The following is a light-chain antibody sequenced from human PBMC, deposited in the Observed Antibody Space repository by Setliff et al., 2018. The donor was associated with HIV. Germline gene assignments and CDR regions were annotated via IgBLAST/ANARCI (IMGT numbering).Light chain of an antibody. CDR3: CSYAGTYEV. Sequence: QSVLAQPASVPGSPGQSITISCTGTSSDVGGHYYVSWFQQHPGKAPKVLIYDVYKRPSGVPDRFSGSKSDNTASLTISGLQAEDEAGYYCCSYAGTYEVFGTGTKGTVL. CDR1: SSDVGGHYY. V-gene: IGLV2-11*01. CDR2: DVY. J-gene: IGLJ1*01.